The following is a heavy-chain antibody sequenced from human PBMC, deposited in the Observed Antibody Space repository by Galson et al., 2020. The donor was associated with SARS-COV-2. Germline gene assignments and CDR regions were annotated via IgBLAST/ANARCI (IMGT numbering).Heavy chain of an antibody. Sequence: GGSLRLSCTASGFTFSSYGIHWVRQAPGKGLEWVAAISYDGSNKYYADSVKGRITLSRDNSKNALFLQMSTLRPEDTAVYYCAKDQQIWSRDYLFGSWGQGTLVTVSS. D-gene: IGHD5-12*01. J-gene: IGHJ4*02. CDR1: GFTFSSYG. CDR3: AKDQQIWSRDYLFGS. V-gene: IGHV3-30*18. CDR2: ISYDGSNK.